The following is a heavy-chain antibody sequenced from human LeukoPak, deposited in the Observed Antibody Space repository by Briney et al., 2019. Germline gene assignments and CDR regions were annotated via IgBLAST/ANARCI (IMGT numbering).Heavy chain of an antibody. D-gene: IGHD2-2*01. Sequence: ASVKVSCKASGYTFTGYYMHWVRQAPGQGLEWMGWINPNSGGTNYAQKFQGRVTMTRDTSISTAYMELSRLRSDDTAVYYCAGRYCINTGCPRGNYYYFGLDVWGRGTTVTVSS. V-gene: IGHV1-2*02. CDR2: INPNSGGT. CDR3: AGRYCINTGCPRGNYYYFGLDV. J-gene: IGHJ6*02. CDR1: GYTFTGYY.